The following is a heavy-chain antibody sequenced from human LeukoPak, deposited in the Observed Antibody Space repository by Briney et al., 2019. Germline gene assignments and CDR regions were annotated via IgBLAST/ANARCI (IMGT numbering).Heavy chain of an antibody. CDR3: ARDWTYYYDSSGYYPDAFDI. D-gene: IGHD3-22*01. V-gene: IGHV3-20*04. J-gene: IGHJ3*02. CDR2: TNWNGGST. Sequence: GGSLRLSCAASGFTFDDYGMSWVRQAPGKGLEWVSGTNWNGGSTGYADSVKGRFTISRDNAKNSLYLQMNSLRAEDTALYYCARDWTYYYDSSGYYPDAFDIWGQGTMVTVSS. CDR1: GFTFDDYG.